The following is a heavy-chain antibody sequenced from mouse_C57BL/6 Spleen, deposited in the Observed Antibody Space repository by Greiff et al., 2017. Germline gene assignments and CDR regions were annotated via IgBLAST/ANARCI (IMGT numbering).Heavy chain of an antibody. J-gene: IGHJ2*01. CDR2: IHPNSGST. CDR1: GYTFTSYW. CDR3: ARELANWASGWLDY. D-gene: IGHD4-1*01. Sequence: QVQLQQPGAELVKPGASVKLSCKASGYTFTSYWMHWVKQRPGQGLEWIGMIHPNSGSTNYNEKFKSKATLTVDKSSSTAYMQLSSLTSEDSAVYYCARELANWASGWLDYWGQGTTLTVSS. V-gene: IGHV1-64*01.